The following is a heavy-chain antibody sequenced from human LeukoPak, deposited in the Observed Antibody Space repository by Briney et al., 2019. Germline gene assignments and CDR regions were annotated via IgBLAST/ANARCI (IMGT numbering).Heavy chain of an antibody. Sequence: PGGSLRLSCAASGFTFSVYNLNWVRQAPGEGVEWFSYISSSGSTIYYADSVKGRFTISRDNAKNSLFLQRNSLRAEDTAVYYCARDLDPLNYWGQGTLVTVSS. J-gene: IGHJ4*02. CDR3: ARDLDPLNY. CDR1: GFTFSVYN. D-gene: IGHD3/OR15-3a*01. CDR2: ISSSGSTI. V-gene: IGHV3-48*01.